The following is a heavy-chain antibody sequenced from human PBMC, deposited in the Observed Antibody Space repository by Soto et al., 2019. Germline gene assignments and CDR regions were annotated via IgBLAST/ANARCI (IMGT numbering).Heavy chain of an antibody. Sequence: ASVKVSCKTSGYTFSDYFIHWVRQAPGQGPEWMGWINPSTGGTTYAQRFHGRVTMTKDTSISAAYMELSNLRSDDAAVYYCARSPWFGEYRFDYWGQGTLVTVSS. CDR2: INPSTGGT. D-gene: IGHD3-10*01. CDR1: GYTFSDYF. CDR3: ARSPWFGEYRFDY. J-gene: IGHJ4*02. V-gene: IGHV1-2*02.